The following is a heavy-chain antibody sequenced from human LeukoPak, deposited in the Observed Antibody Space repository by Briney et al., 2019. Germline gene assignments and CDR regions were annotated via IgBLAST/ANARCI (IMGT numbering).Heavy chain of an antibody. CDR1: GYTFTSYY. CDR3: AKAGEVVDNWFDP. CDR2: FSGNNGKT. D-gene: IGHD2-15*01. V-gene: IGHV1-18*04. J-gene: IGHJ5*02. Sequence: ASVKDSCKPSGYTFTSYYMHWVRQTPGQGLERVGWFSGNNGKTKYAQNLRDRVTMTPDTSTTTAYMGLRSATDDGTALCFTAKAGEVVDNWFDPWGQGTLVTVSS.